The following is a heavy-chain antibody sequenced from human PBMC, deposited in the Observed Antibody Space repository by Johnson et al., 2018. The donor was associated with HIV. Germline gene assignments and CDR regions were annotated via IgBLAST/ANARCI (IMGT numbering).Heavy chain of an antibody. CDR3: ARGQGNYRTQTDDAFDI. CDR2: IKQDGSEK. J-gene: IGHJ3*02. Sequence: VQLVESGGGVVQPGGSLRLSCAASGFTFSSYGMHWVRQAPGKGLEWVANIKQDGSEKYYVDSVKGRFTISRDNAKNSLYLQMNSLRAEDTAVYYCARGQGNYRTQTDDAFDIWGQGTMVTVSS. V-gene: IGHV3-7*01. D-gene: IGHD1-14*01. CDR1: GFTFSSYG.